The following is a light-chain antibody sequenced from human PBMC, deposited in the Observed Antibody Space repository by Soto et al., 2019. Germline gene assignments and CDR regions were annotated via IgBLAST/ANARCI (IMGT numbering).Light chain of an antibody. CDR1: SSNIGGNS. V-gene: IGLV1-51*01. J-gene: IGLJ1*01. CDR3: GSWDSSLSAYV. CDR2: DDT. Sequence: QSVLTQPPSVSAAPEQTVTISCSGSSSNIGGNSVSWYQQLPGTAPNLLIYDDTLRPSGISDLSSRAKSVTSPTLGITGFQTGDKADYYCGSWDSSLSAYVFGTGTRSPS.